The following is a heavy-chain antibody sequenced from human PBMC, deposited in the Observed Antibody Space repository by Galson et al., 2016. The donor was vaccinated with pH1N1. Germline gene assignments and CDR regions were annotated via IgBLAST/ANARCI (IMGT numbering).Heavy chain of an antibody. V-gene: IGHV3-53*01. CDR2: IYSGGDT. D-gene: IGHD7-27*01. J-gene: IGHJ5*02. CDR1: GVTVSNNY. Sequence: SLRLSCAASGVTVSNNYMSWVRQAPGKGLEWVSCIYSGGDTNYADSVKGRFTVSRDSSKNTVYLQMNSLRAEDTAVYYCARDTGAWGQGTLVAVSS. CDR3: ARDTGA.